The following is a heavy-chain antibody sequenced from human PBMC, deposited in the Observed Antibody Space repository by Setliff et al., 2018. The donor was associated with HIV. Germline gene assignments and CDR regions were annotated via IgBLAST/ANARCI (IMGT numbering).Heavy chain of an antibody. CDR2: INHRGTT. D-gene: IGHD1-1*01. CDR1: GGSTNNDY. J-gene: IGHJ3*02. CDR3: ARPRLWRDAFDI. V-gene: IGHV4-34*01. Sequence: SETLSLTCSVSGGSTNNDYWHWIRQPAGKGLEWIGEINHRGTTNSNPSLKRRVTISVDTSKSQFSLRLSSVTAADTAVYYCARPRLWRDAFDIWGQGAMVTVSS.